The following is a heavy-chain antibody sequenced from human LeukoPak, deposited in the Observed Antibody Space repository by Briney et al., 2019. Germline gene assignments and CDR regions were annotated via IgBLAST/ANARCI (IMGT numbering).Heavy chain of an antibody. CDR2: IGLGSGFV. Sequence: PXXGLXWISYIGLGSGFVSYAGSVKGRFTISSDAATKSVYLQMDSLRVEDTAIYYCARDYKWAFDNWGQGTLVTVSS. J-gene: IGHJ4*02. CDR3: ARDYKWAFDN. V-gene: IGHV3-21*01. D-gene: IGHD1-20*01.